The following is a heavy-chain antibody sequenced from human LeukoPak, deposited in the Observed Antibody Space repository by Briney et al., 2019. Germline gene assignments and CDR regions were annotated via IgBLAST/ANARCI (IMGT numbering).Heavy chain of an antibody. CDR3: ARDLYYYDSSGYSYFDY. V-gene: IGHV3-33*01. CDR1: GFTFSSYG. D-gene: IGHD3-22*01. CDR2: IWYDGSNK. J-gene: IGHJ4*02. Sequence: GGSLRLSCAASGFTFSSYGMHWVRQAPGKGLEWVAVIWYDGSNKYYADSVKGRFTISRDNSKNTLYLQMSSLRAEDTAVYYCARDLYYYDSSGYSYFDYWGQGTLVTVSS.